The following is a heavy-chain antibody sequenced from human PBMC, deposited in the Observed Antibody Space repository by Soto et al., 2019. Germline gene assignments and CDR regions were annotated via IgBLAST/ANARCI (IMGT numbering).Heavy chain of an antibody. D-gene: IGHD6-13*01. J-gene: IGHJ6*03. CDR3: ARDEGIYSSSSYYYYYMDV. Sequence: GGSLRLSCAASGFTFSSYSMNWVRQAPGKGLEWVSYISSSSSTIYYADSVKGRFTISRDNAKNSLYLQMNSLRAEDTAVYYCARDEGIYSSSSYYYYYMDVWGKGTTVTVSS. V-gene: IGHV3-48*01. CDR1: GFTFSSYS. CDR2: ISSSSSTI.